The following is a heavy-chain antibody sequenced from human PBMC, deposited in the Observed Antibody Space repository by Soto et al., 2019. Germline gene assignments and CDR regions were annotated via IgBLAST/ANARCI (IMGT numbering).Heavy chain of an antibody. CDR1: GFTFSGSA. J-gene: IGHJ4*02. D-gene: IGHD3-10*01. V-gene: IGHV3-73*01. Sequence: EVQLVESGGGLVQPGGSLKLSCAASGFTFSGSAIHWVRRASGQGLEWVGRIRTKVNSYATTYGASVKGRFTISRDDSKNTTYLQMNSLKTEDTDVYYCTTEPGHYWGQGTLVTVSS. CDR2: IRTKVNSYAT. CDR3: TTEPGHY.